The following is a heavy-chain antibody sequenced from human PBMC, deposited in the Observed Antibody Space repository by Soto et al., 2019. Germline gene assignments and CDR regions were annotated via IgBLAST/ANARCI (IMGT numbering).Heavy chain of an antibody. D-gene: IGHD4-17*01. J-gene: IGHJ6*03. CDR2: MNPNSGNT. Sequence: GASVKVSCKASGYTFTSYDINWVRQATGQGLEWMGWMNPNSGNTGYAQKFQGRVTMTRNTSISTAYMELSSLRSEDTAVYYCARGEGWHDYGDYYYYINVWGKGTTVTV. V-gene: IGHV1-8*01. CDR3: ARGEGWHDYGDYYYYINV. CDR1: GYTFTSYD.